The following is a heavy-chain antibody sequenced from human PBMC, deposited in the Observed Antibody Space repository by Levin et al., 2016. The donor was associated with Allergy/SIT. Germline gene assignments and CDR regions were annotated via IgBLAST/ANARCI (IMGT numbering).Heavy chain of an antibody. J-gene: IGHJ3*01. CDR2: IYIGNRT. CDR1: GFTFSTYS. V-gene: IGHV3-53*01. CDR3: ARYDYGDLGDAFDL. D-gene: IGHD4-17*01. Sequence: GESLKISCAASGFTFSTYSMNWVRQAPGKGLEWVAVIYIGNRTYYADSVKGRFTFSRDGSKNTMSLQMDRLRPEDTALYYCARYDYGDLGDAFDLWGQGTMVTVSS.